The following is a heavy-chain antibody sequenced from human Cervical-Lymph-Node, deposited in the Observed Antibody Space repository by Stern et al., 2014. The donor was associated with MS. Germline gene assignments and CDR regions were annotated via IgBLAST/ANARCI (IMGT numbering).Heavy chain of an antibody. D-gene: IGHD4-17*01. CDR2: ISSGGST. J-gene: IGHJ4*02. V-gene: IGHV3-53*01. CDR1: GFTVSSDY. CDR3: ARDTASPARSDW. Sequence: EVQLVESGGGVIQPGGSLRLSCAASGFTVSSDYMTWVRQAPGKGLEWVSVISSGGSTYYADSVKGLFTISRENSKNTLYLQRTGRRAEDAAVYCCARDTASPARSDWWGQGTLVTVSS.